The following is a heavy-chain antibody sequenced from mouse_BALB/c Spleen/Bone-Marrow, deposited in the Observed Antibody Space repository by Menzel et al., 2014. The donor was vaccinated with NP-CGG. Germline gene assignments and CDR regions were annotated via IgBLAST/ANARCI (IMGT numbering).Heavy chain of an antibody. CDR2: IDPANGNT. Sequence: VQLQQSGAELVKPGASVKLSCTASGFNIKDTYMHWVKQRPEQGLEWIGRIDPANGNTKYDPKFQGKATITAGTSSNTAYLQLSSPTSEDTAVYYCASYDYGYYFDYWGQGTTLTVSS. CDR1: GFNIKDTY. J-gene: IGHJ2*01. D-gene: IGHD2-4*01. V-gene: IGHV14-3*02. CDR3: ASYDYGYYFDY.